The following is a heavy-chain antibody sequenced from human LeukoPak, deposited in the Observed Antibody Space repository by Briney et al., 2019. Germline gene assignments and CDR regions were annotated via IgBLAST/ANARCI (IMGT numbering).Heavy chain of an antibody. CDR3: AREPYDFWSGYYSGGGYYGMDV. CDR1: GYTLTSYG. V-gene: IGHV1-18*01. CDR2: ISAYNGNT. Sequence: GASVKVSCKASGYTLTSYGISWVRQAPGQGLEWMGWISAYNGNTNYAQKLQGRVTMTTDTSTSTAYMELRSLRSDDTAVYYCAREPYDFWSGYYSGGGYYGMDVWGRGTTVTVSS. J-gene: IGHJ6*02. D-gene: IGHD3-3*01.